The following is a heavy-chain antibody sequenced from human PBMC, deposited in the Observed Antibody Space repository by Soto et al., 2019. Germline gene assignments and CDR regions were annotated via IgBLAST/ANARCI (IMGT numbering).Heavy chain of an antibody. CDR2: IIPIFGTA. V-gene: IGHV1-69*13. D-gene: IGHD2-15*01. J-gene: IGHJ4*02. CDR3: AVVVAAQIDY. Sequence: SVKVSCXASGGTFSSYAISWVRQAPGQVLEWMGGIIPIFGTANYAQKFQGRVTITADESTSTAYMELSSLRSEDTAVYYCAVVVAAQIDYWGQGTLVNVSS. CDR1: GGTFSSYA.